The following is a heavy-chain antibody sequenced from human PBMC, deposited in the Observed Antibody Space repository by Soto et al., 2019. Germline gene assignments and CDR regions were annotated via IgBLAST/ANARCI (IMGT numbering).Heavy chain of an antibody. CDR3: ARDWDIVILSVPIPNYNYGMDV. J-gene: IGHJ6*02. D-gene: IGHD2-15*01. CDR1: GFTFSSYA. CDR2: ISGSGGST. V-gene: IGHV3-23*01. Sequence: GGSLRLSCAASGFTFSSYAMSWVRQAPGKGLEWVPAISGSGGSTYYADSVKGRFTISRDNSKNTLYLQMNSLRAEDTAVYYCARDWDIVILSVPIPNYNYGMDVWGQGTTVTVSS.